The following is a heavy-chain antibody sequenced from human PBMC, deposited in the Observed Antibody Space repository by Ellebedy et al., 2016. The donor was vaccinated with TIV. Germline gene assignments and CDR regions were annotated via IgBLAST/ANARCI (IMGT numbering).Heavy chain of an antibody. CDR2: IDPNSGYT. D-gene: IGHD3-10*01. CDR3: ARANRPITMARGLITPPDH. Sequence: AASVKVSCKASGYTFTGYYMHWVRQAPGKGLEWMGWIDPNSGYTRYGQKFQGRVTMTGETYITTAYMDLRRLRSDDTAVYYCARANRPITMARGLITPPDHWGQGTLVTVSS. V-gene: IGHV1-2*02. J-gene: IGHJ4*02. CDR1: GYTFTGYY.